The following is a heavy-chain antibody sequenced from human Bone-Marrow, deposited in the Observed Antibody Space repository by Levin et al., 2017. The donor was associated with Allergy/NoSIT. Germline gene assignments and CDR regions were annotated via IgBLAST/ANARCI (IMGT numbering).Heavy chain of an antibody. Sequence: GGSLRLSCAASGFTFSTYAMSWVRQAPGKGLEWVSSISKTGINTHYADSVKGRFIISRDNSKNTLYLQMNSLRAEDTAIYFCAKDALLTIAGGFSQDPGMDGCGQGTTVTVSS. CDR1: GFTFSTYA. CDR2: ISKTGINT. CDR3: AKDALLTIAGGFSQDPGMDG. D-gene: IGHD2-8*02. J-gene: IGHJ6*02. V-gene: IGHV3-23*01.